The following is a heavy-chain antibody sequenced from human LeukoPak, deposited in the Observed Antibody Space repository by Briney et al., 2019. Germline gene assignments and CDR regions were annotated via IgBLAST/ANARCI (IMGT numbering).Heavy chain of an antibody. CDR2: IIPIFGTA. V-gene: IGHV1-69*13. CDR1: GGTFSGYA. CDR3: ARNLRFGEYYFDY. D-gene: IGHD3-10*01. J-gene: IGHJ4*02. Sequence: SVKVSCKASGGTFSGYAISWVRQAPGQGLEWMGGIIPIFGTANYAQKFQGRVAITADESTSTAYMELSSLRSEDTAAYYCARNLRFGEYYFDYWGQGTLVTVSS.